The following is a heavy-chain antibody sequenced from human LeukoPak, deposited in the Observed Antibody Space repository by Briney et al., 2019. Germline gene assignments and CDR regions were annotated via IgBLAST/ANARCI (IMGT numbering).Heavy chain of an antibody. V-gene: IGHV3-66*01. CDR3: ARGGPGSSFDL. Sequence: GGSLRLSCAASGFTVSSYYMSWVRQAPGKGLEWVSFTSSGGSTYSADSVRGRFTISRDNSKNTLYLQMNSLRAEVTTVYYCARGGPGSSFDLWGQGTLVTVSS. J-gene: IGHJ4*02. CDR2: TSSGGST. D-gene: IGHD2-15*01. CDR1: GFTVSSYY.